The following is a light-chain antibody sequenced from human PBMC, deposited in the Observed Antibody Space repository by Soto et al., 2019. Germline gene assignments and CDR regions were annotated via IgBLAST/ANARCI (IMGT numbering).Light chain of an antibody. CDR1: QCVSTD. J-gene: IGKJ4*01. V-gene: IGKV3-11*01. CDR3: PQRSNWPLS. Sequence: IVLTPSPATLSLSPGERDPLSCRASQCVSTDLAWYQQKPGQAPKLLSQDASNRATGSPARVSGSVSGTGFTLTVSSVESEDVAVNYCPQRSNWPLSVDGGTKVEIK. CDR2: DAS.